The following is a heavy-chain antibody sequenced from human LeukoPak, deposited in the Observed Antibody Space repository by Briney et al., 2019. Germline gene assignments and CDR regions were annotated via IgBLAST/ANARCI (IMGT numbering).Heavy chain of an antibody. CDR1: GFTFSSYW. V-gene: IGHV3-74*01. CDR2: INSDGSST. J-gene: IGHJ4*02. Sequence: PGGSLRLSCAASGFTFSSYWMHWVRQAPGKGLVWVSRINSDGSSTSYADSVKGRFTISRDNAKNTLYLQMNSLRAEDTAVYYCATTTVVTYFDYWGQGTLVTVSS. D-gene: IGHD4-23*01. CDR3: ATTTVVTYFDY.